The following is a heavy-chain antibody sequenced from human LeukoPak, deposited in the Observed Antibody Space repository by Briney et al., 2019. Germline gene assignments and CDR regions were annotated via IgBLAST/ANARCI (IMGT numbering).Heavy chain of an antibody. D-gene: IGHD3-22*01. CDR1: GGSISSGGYY. CDR2: IYYSGST. Sequence: RSSETLSLTCTVSGGSISSGGYYWSWIRQHPGKGLEWIGYIYYSGSTYYTPSLKSRVTISVDTSKNQFSLKLSSVTAADTAVYYCARGRPYYYDSSGYYYFDYWGQGTLVTVSS. V-gene: IGHV4-31*03. J-gene: IGHJ4*02. CDR3: ARGRPYYYDSSGYYYFDY.